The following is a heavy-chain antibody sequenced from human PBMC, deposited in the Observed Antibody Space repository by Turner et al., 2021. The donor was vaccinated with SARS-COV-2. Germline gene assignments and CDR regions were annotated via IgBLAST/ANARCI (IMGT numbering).Heavy chain of an antibody. Sequence: QLQLQESGPGRGKPSETLSLTCTVSGGPISSSGNYWGWFRQPPGKGLEWIASNYHAGNTFQNPCLQCRVTMSVATSKPPFSLRLSSVTAADTAVFYCARSACSGGRCSIFDYCGQGTLVTVSS. CDR2: NYHAGNT. V-gene: IGHV4-39*07. D-gene: IGHD2-15*01. CDR3: ARSACSGGRCSIFDY. CDR1: GGPISSSGNY. J-gene: IGHJ4*02.